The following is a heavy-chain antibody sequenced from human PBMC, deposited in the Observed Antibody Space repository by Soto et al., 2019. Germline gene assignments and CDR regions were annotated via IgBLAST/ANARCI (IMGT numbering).Heavy chain of an antibody. D-gene: IGHD3-22*01. CDR1: GFTFSSYG. CDR3: AREFGTTRAELPTYYYDSSGYLPSNYYYYGMDV. CDR2: IWYDGSNK. V-gene: IGHV3-33*01. J-gene: IGHJ6*02. Sequence: HPGGSLRLSCAASGFTFSSYGMHWVRQAPGKGLEWVAVIWYDGSNKYYADTVKGRFTIARDNSKNTLYLQMNSLRAEDTAVFYCAREFGTTRAELPTYYYDSSGYLPSNYYYYGMDVWGQGTTVTVPS.